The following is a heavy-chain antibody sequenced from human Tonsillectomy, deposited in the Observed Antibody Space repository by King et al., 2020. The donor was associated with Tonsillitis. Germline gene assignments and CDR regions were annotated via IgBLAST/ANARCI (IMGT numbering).Heavy chain of an antibody. V-gene: IGHV3-11*05. CDR3: AREVPVATISSDP. CDR2: ISSSNIYI. Sequence: HVQLVESGGGLVKPGGSLRLSCAASGFTFSDYYMSWIRQAPGKGLEWVSYISSSNIYINYADSVKGRFTISRDNAKNSLFLQMSSLRAEDTAVYYCAREVPVATISSDPWGQGTLVPVAS. D-gene: IGHD5-24*01. J-gene: IGHJ5*02. CDR1: GFTFSDYY.